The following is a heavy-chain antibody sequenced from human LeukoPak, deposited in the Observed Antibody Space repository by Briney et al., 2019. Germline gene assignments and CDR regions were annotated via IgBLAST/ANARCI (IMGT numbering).Heavy chain of an antibody. CDR2: IKPDGSEK. CDR1: GFTFSSYW. CDR3: AREGIYGDYIGLFYYYYYMDV. D-gene: IGHD4-17*01. J-gene: IGHJ6*03. V-gene: IGHV3-7*01. Sequence: GGSLRLSCAASGFTFSSYWLTWVRQAPGKGLEWVANIKPDGSEKNYVDSVKGRFTISRDNAKNSLYLQMNSLRAEDTAVYYCAREGIYGDYIGLFYYYYYMDVWGKGTTVTVSS.